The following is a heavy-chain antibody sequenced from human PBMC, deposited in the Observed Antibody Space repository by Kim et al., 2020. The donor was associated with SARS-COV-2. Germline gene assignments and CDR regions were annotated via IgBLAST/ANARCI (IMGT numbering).Heavy chain of an antibody. J-gene: IGHJ6*02. CDR1: GGSISSYY. CDR2: IYTSGST. D-gene: IGHD2-2*01. V-gene: IGHV4-4*07. Sequence: SETLSRTCTVSGGSISSYYWSWIRQPAGKGLEWIGRIYTSGSTNYNPSLKSRVTMSVDTSKNQFSLKLSSVTAADTAVYYCARVAAVGPYQLLSTYYYYGMDVWGQGTTVTVSS. CDR3: ARVAAVGPYQLLSTYYYYGMDV.